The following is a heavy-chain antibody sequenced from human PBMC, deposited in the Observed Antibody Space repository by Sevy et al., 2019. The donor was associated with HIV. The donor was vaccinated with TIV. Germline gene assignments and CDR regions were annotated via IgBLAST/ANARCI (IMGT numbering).Heavy chain of an antibody. D-gene: IGHD3-3*02. CDR2: IKQDGSAK. CDR3: ATYRSIASPERYDY. Sequence: GGSLRLSCAASGLTFSNYWMTWVRQAPGKGLEWLANIKQDGSAKYYVDSAKGRFTISRDNARNSMYLQMNSLRAEDTAAYYCATYRSIASPERYDYWGQGTLVTVSS. CDR1: GLTFSNYW. V-gene: IGHV3-7*01. J-gene: IGHJ4*02.